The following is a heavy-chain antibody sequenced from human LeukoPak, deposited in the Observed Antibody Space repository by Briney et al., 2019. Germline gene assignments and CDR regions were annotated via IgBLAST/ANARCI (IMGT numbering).Heavy chain of an antibody. CDR1: GGTFSSYA. Sequence: SVKVSCKASGGTFSSYAISWVRQAPGQELEWMGRIIPIFGIANYAQKFQGRVTITADKSTSTAYMELSSLRSEDAAVYYCARVGSSLGHWGQGTLVTVSS. V-gene: IGHV1-69*04. J-gene: IGHJ4*02. CDR3: ARVGSSLGH. D-gene: IGHD6-19*01. CDR2: IIPIFGIA.